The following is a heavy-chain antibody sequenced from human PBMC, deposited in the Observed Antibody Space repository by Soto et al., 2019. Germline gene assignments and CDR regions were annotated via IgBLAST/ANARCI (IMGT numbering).Heavy chain of an antibody. CDR2: LKSHVDGGTT. Sequence: EVQLVESGGGLMKPGGSLRLSCAASGLNFNYAWMNWVRQAPGKGLEWVGHLKSHVDGGTTNYAAPVKGRFTISRDDSKTTLYLEMNSLKTEDTAVYYCATETYDSYASGSVFEYWGQGTLVTVSS. D-gene: IGHD2-2*01. V-gene: IGHV3-15*07. CDR3: ATETYDSYASGSVFEY. J-gene: IGHJ4*02. CDR1: GLNFNYAW.